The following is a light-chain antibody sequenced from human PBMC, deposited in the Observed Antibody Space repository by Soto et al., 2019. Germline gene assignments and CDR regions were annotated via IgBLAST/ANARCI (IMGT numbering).Light chain of an antibody. J-gene: IGKJ1*01. V-gene: IGKV3-15*01. CDR3: QQYGSSPRT. Sequence: EIVLTQSPATLSVSPGEKATISCRASQSVSNNLAWFQQKPGQVPRLLIYGASNRATDVSARFSGSGSGTEFTLTISSLQSEDFAVYYCQQYGSSPRTFGQGTKVDIK. CDR1: QSVSNN. CDR2: GAS.